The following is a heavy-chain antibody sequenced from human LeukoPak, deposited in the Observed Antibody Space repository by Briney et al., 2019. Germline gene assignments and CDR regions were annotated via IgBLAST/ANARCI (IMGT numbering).Heavy chain of an antibody. CDR1: AGSISSSSW. J-gene: IGHJ5*02. D-gene: IGHD3-22*01. Sequence: ASETLSLTCSVSAGSISSSSWWSWVRQSPVKGLEWIGEIYLYGTTNYNPSLKSRVTMSVDRSKNQFSLKLSSVTAADTAVYYCARGPIYYDSSGYYYNWFDPWGQGTLVTVSS. V-gene: IGHV4-4*02. CDR3: ARGPIYYDSSGYYYNWFDP. CDR2: IYLYGTT.